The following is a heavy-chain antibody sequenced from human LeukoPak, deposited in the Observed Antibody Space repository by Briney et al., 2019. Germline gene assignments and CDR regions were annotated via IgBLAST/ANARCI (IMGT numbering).Heavy chain of an antibody. Sequence: PGGSLGLSCAASGFTFSSYGMHWVRQAPGKGLEWVAFIRYDGSNKYYADSVKGRFTISRDNSKNTLYLQMNSLRAEDTAVYYCAKGSSSSYYFGYWGQGTLVTVSS. CDR3: AKGSSSSYYFGY. J-gene: IGHJ4*02. CDR2: IRYDGSNK. CDR1: GFTFSSYG. V-gene: IGHV3-30*02. D-gene: IGHD6-13*01.